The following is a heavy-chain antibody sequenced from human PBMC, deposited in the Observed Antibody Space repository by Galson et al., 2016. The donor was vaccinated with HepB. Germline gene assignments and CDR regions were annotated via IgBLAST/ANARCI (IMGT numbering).Heavy chain of an antibody. Sequence: SLRLSCAASGFTFRDYAMHWVRQAPGRGLEWVALIAPDTVNIDYADSVRGRFIISHDNSKTTLYLEMNSLRNEDTAVCFCARETEHSTSWLDPWGPGTPVTVSA. J-gene: IGHJ5*02. CDR1: GFTFRDYA. CDR2: IAPDTVNI. V-gene: IGHV3-30*04. CDR3: ARETEHSTSWLDP.